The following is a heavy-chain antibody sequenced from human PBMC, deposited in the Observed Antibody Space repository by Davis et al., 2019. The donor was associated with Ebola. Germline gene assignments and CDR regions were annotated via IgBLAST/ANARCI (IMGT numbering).Heavy chain of an antibody. V-gene: IGHV3-43*01. CDR2: ISWDGGST. D-gene: IGHD3-9*01. Sequence: GGSLRLSCAASGFTFDDYTMHWVRQAPGKGLEWVSLISWDGGSTYYADSVKGRFTISRDNSKNSLYLQMNSLRTEDTALYYCAKARSRYFDWLLEEYFQHWGQGTLVTVSS. CDR1: GFTFDDYT. J-gene: IGHJ1*01. CDR3: AKARSRYFDWLLEEYFQH.